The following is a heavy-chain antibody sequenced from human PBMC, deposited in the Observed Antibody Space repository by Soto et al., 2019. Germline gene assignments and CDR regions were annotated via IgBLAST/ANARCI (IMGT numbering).Heavy chain of an antibody. CDR2: ISSSSSTI. CDR3: ARDQVPPQVLGTDAFDI. V-gene: IGHV3-48*01. J-gene: IGHJ3*02. Sequence: GGSLRLSCAASGFTFSSYSMNWVRQAPGKGLEWVSYISSSSSTIYYADSVKGRFTISRDNAKNSLYLQMNSLRAEDTAVYYCARDQVPPQVLGTDAFDIWGQGIMVTVSS. CDR1: GFTFSSYS.